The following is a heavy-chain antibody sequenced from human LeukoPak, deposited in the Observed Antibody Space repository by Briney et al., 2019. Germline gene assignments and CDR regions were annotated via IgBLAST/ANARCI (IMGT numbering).Heavy chain of an antibody. CDR2: IYSGGSI. J-gene: IGHJ6*02. D-gene: IGHD6-19*01. Sequence: GGSLRLSCAASGFTVSSNHMSWVRQAPGKGLEWVSVIYSGGSIYYADSVKGRFTISRDNSKNTLYLQMNSLRAEDTAVYYCARYYSSGWGDYYYYGMDVWGQGTTVTVSS. V-gene: IGHV3-53*01. CDR3: ARYYSSGWGDYYYYGMDV. CDR1: GFTVSSNH.